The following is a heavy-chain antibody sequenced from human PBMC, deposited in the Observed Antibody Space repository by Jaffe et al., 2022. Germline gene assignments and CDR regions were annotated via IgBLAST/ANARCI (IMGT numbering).Heavy chain of an antibody. CDR1: GFTFSSYG. D-gene: IGHD6-19*01. V-gene: IGHV3-30*02. J-gene: IGHJ4*02. Sequence: QVQLVESGGGVVQPGGSLRLSCAASGFTFSSYGMHWVRQAPGKGLEWVAFIRYDGSNKYYADSVKGRFTISRDNSKNTLYLQMNSLRAEDTAVYYCAKDGEYSSGLVLFDYWGQGTLVTVSS. CDR3: AKDGEYSSGLVLFDY. CDR2: IRYDGSNK.